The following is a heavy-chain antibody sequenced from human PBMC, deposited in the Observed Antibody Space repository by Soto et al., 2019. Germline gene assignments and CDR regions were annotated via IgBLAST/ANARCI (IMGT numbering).Heavy chain of an antibody. J-gene: IGHJ6*02. CDR1: GFTFSNFW. Sequence: EVRLVESGGGLVQPGGSLRLSGVGSGFTFSNFWMSWVRQAPGKGLEWVANIKGDGSEKRYADSVKGRLTISRDNAKNSVSLQMNSLRVEDTALYYCGRDEVRNGVGVWGPGTTVIVSS. CDR2: IKGDGSEK. V-gene: IGHV3-7*01. CDR3: GRDEVRNGVGV.